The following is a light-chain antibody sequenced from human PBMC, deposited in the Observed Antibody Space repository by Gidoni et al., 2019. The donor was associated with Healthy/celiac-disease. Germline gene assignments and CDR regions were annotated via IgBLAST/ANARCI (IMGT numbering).Light chain of an antibody. Sequence: EIVMTQSPATLSVSPGERATLSCRASPSVSSNLAWYQQKPGQAPRLLIYGASTRATGIPARFSGSGSGTEFTLTISSLQSEDFAVYYCQQYNNWPWGFGQGTKLEIK. CDR1: PSVSSN. CDR2: GAS. CDR3: QQYNNWPWG. V-gene: IGKV3-15*01. J-gene: IGKJ2*03.